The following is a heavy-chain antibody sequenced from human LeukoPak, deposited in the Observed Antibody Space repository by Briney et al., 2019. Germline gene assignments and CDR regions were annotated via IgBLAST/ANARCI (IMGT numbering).Heavy chain of an antibody. V-gene: IGHV4-34*01. J-gene: IGHJ4*02. CDR3: ARGFWIAAAPTD. CDR1: GGSFSGYY. D-gene: IGHD6-13*01. Sequence: PSETLSLTCAVYGGSFSGYYWSWIRQPPGKGLEWIGEINHSGRTNYNPSLKSRVTISVDTSKNQFSLKLSSVTAADTAVYYCARGFWIAAAPTDWGQGTLVTVSS. CDR2: INHSGRT.